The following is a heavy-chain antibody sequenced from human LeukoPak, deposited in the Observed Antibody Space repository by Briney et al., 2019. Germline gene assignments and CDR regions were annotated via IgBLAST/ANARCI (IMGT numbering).Heavy chain of an antibody. CDR2: INPNSGGT. CDR1: GYTFNVYY. Sequence: GASVKVSCKASGYTFNVYYKHWVRQAPAQGLEWMGWINPNSGGTNYAQKFQGRVTMTRDTSISTAYMELSRLRSDDTAVYYCARARAQQWLVHGWAFDIWGQGTTVTVSS. V-gene: IGHV1-2*02. D-gene: IGHD6-19*01. CDR3: ARARAQQWLVHGWAFDI. J-gene: IGHJ3*02.